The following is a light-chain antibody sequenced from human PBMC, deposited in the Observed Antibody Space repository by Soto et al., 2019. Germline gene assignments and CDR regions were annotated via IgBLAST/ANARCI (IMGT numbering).Light chain of an antibody. CDR3: QQYFSIPWT. V-gene: IGKV4-1*01. CDR1: RTILYSSNNKNY. Sequence: DIVLTQSPDSLAVSLGERATINCKSSRTILYSSNNKNYLAWYQQKSGQPPKLLIYWASTRESGVPDRFSGSGSGTDFTLTISSLQAEDVAVYYCQQYFSIPWTFGQGTKVEIK. J-gene: IGKJ1*01. CDR2: WAS.